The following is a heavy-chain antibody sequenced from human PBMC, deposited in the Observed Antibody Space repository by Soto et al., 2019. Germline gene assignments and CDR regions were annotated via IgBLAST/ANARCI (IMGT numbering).Heavy chain of an antibody. V-gene: IGHV4-34*01. CDR3: ARGGRIAAAGYWYFDL. CDR1: GGSFSGYY. J-gene: IGHJ2*01. Sequence: QVQLQQWGAGLLKPSETLSLTCAVYGGSFSGYYWSWIRQPPGKGLEWIGEINHSGSTNYNPSLNSRVTISVDTSKNQFSLKLSSVTAADTAVYYCARGGRIAAAGYWYFDLWGRGTLVTVSS. CDR2: INHSGST. D-gene: IGHD6-13*01.